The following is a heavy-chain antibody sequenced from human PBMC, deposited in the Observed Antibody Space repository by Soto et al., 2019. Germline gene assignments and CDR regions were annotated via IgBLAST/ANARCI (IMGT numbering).Heavy chain of an antibody. CDR2: IIPIFGTA. V-gene: IGHV1-69*06. CDR3: ARGDPYYYDSSGYYYF. J-gene: IGHJ4*02. Sequence: GASVKVSCKASGGTFSSYAISWVRQAPGQGLEWMGGIIPIFGTANYAQKFQGRVTITADKSTSTAYMELSSLRSENTAVYYCARGDPYYYDSSGYYYFWGQGTLVTVSS. D-gene: IGHD3-22*01. CDR1: GGTFSSYA.